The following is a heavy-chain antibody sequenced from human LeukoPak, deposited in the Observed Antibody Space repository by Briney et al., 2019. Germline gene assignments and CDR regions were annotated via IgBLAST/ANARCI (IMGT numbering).Heavy chain of an antibody. Sequence: GGSLRLSCAASGFTFSSYEMNWVRQAPGKGLEWVSYISSSSSTIYYADSVKGRFTISRDNAKNSLYLQMNSLRAEDTAVYYCARAFYDSSGYYSLWGQGTLVTVSS. CDR1: GFTFSSYE. V-gene: IGHV3-48*01. CDR2: ISSSSSTI. J-gene: IGHJ4*02. CDR3: ARAFYDSSGYYSL. D-gene: IGHD3-22*01.